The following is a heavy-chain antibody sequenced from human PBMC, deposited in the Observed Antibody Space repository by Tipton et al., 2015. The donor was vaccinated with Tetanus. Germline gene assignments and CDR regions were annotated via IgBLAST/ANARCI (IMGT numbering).Heavy chain of an antibody. J-gene: IGHJ3*01. CDR1: GGSISNYY. CDR2: IYVTGAT. Sequence: LRLSCSVSGGSISNYYWNWIRQPAGKGLEWIGRIYVTGATNHSPALQSRVTMSIGRGKNQLSLTLTSVTAADAAMYYCAREDVYYHDGSGFYAFDVWGRGTMVAVSS. V-gene: IGHV4-4*07. CDR3: AREDVYYHDGSGFYAFDV. D-gene: IGHD3-22*01.